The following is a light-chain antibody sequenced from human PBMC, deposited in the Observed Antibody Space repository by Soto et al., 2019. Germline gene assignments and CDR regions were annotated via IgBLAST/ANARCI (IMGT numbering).Light chain of an antibody. V-gene: IGLV1-40*01. CDR2: VSS. Sequence: QAVLTQPPSVSGAPGQRVTISCTGSSSNLGAGYDVHWYQQVPGTAPKFLIYVSSNRPSGVPDRFSGSRSGTSAFLAISGLQAEDEADYYCQSYDKSLSGVVFGGGTKLTVL. CDR3: QSYDKSLSGVV. J-gene: IGLJ2*01. CDR1: SSNLGAGYD.